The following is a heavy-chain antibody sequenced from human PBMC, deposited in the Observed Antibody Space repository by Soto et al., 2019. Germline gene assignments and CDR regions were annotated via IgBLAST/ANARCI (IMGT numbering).Heavy chain of an antibody. Sequence: PSETLSLTCTLPGGSISSYYWSWIRQPPGKGLEWIGYIYYSGSTNYNPSLKSRVTITVDTSKNQFSLKLSSVTAADTAVYYCARSSSGYSYYYYYGMDVWGQGTTVTVSS. CDR1: GGSISSYY. CDR2: IYYSGST. J-gene: IGHJ6*02. D-gene: IGHD3-22*01. V-gene: IGHV4-59*01. CDR3: ARSSSGYSYYYYYGMDV.